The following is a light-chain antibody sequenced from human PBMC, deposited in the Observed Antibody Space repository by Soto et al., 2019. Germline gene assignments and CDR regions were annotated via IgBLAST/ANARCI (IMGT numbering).Light chain of an antibody. CDR2: GAS. CDR3: QQYGSVIT. Sequence: EIMMTQSPATLSLSPGERATLSFRASQSVSSNLAWYQQKPGQSPRLLVSGASTRATGIADRFSGRRSGTDFPLTISRLEPEDFSVYYCQQYGSVITFGQGTRMEIK. V-gene: IGKV3-20*01. J-gene: IGKJ5*01. CDR1: QSVSSN.